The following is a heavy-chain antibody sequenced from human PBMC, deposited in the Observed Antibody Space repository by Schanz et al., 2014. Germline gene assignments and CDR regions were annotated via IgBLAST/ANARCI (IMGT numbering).Heavy chain of an antibody. V-gene: IGHV3-74*01. CDR3: AKDAPYPFDL. CDR2: IKSDGSST. CDR1: GFTFSSYW. J-gene: IGHJ2*01. Sequence: EVQLVESGGGLVQPGGSLRLSCAASGFTFSSYWMHWVRQVPGKGLVWVSRIKSDGSSTSYADSVKGRFTISRDNSKNTLYLQMNSLRPEDTAVYYCAKDAPYPFDLWGRGTLITVSS.